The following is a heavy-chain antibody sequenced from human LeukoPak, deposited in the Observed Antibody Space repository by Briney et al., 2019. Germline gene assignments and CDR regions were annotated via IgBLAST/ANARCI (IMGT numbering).Heavy chain of an antibody. J-gene: IGHJ6*03. Sequence: GGSLRLSCAASGFTFSSYAMTWVRQAPGKGLEWVSTISGSGGDTYYTDSVKGRFTISRDNSKNTLYLQLNTLRAEDTAVYYCARGGYYGSGSYYYYYMDVWGKGTTVTVSS. D-gene: IGHD3-10*01. CDR1: GFTFSSYA. CDR3: ARGGYYGSGSYYYYYMDV. V-gene: IGHV3-23*01. CDR2: ISGSGGDT.